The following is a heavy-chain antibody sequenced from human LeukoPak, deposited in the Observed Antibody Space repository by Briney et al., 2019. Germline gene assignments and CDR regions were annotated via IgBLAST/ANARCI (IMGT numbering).Heavy chain of an antibody. D-gene: IGHD5-18*01. CDR2: IYYSGST. V-gene: IGHV4-59*01. CDR1: GGSISSYY. Sequence: SETLSLTCTVSGGSISSYYWRWIRQPPGEGLEWIWFIYYSGSTNYNPSLKSRVTISVDTSKNQFSLKLSSVTAADTAVYYCARTTEGGYTYDYFYYYYMDVWGKGTTVTISS. J-gene: IGHJ6*03. CDR3: ARTTEGGYTYDYFYYYYMDV.